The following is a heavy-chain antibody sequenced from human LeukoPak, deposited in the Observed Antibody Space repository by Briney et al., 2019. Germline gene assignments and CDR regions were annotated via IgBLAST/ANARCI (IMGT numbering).Heavy chain of an antibody. Sequence: GGSLRLSCAASGFTVRSSYMSWVRQAPGKGLEWVSIIYGGGSVFYADSVKGRFTISRDNSKNTLYLQMNSLRGEDTAVYYCARGRIAAAGAFDIWGQGTMVTVSS. J-gene: IGHJ3*02. CDR1: GFTVRSSY. V-gene: IGHV3-53*01. D-gene: IGHD6-13*01. CDR3: ARGRIAAAGAFDI. CDR2: IYGGGSV.